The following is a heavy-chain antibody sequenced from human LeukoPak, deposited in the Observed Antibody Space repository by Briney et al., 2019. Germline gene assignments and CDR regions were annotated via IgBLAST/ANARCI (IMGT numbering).Heavy chain of an antibody. CDR3: ARDKAPWGHCTNGVCRDAFDI. D-gene: IGHD2-8*01. Sequence: PGGSLRLSCAASGFTFDDYAMHWVRQAPGKGLEWVSSISSSSSYIYYADSVKGRFTISGDNAKNSLYLQMNSLRAEDTAVYYCARDKAPWGHCTNGVCRDAFDIWGQGTMVTVSS. CDR2: ISSSSSYI. J-gene: IGHJ3*02. CDR1: GFTFDDYA. V-gene: IGHV3-21*01.